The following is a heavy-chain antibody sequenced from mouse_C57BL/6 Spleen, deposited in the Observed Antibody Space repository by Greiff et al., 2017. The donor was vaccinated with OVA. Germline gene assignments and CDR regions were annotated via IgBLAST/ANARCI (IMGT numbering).Heavy chain of an antibody. D-gene: IGHD2-4*01. CDR3: ARSSHYDVNYYAMDY. V-gene: IGHV1-80*01. CDR2: IYPGDGDT. Sequence: ESGAELVKPGASVKISCKASGYAFSSYWMNWVKQRPGKGLEWIGQIYPGDGDTNYNRKFKGKATLTADKSSSTAYMQLSSLTSEDSAVYFCARSSHYDVNYYAMDYWGQGTSVTVSS. J-gene: IGHJ4*01. CDR1: GYAFSSYW.